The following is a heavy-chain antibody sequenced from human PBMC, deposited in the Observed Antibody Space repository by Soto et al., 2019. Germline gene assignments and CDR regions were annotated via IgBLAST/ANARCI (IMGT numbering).Heavy chain of an antibody. CDR3: AKELAYGDFWRGLEY. J-gene: IGHJ4*02. V-gene: IGHV3-30*18. D-gene: IGHD3-3*01. CDR1: GFSFSSYA. Sequence: QVQLVESGGGLVQPGRSLRLSCAASGFSFSSYAMQWVRQAPGKGLEWVAIISHDGNIKRYADFVEGRFSVFRDNSNNNLLLQMESLKTDDTAVYYCAKELAYGDFWRGLEYWGQGTLVTVAS. CDR2: ISHDGNIK.